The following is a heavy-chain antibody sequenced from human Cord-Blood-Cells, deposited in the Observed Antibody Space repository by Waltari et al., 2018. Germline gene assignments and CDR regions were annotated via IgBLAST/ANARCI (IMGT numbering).Heavy chain of an antibody. CDR3: ARLVGATDY. V-gene: IGHV3-33*01. CDR1: GFTFSSYG. J-gene: IGHJ4*02. CDR2: IWYDGSNK. D-gene: IGHD1-26*01. Sequence: QVQLVESGGGVVQPGRSLRLSCAASGFTFSSYGMHWVRQAPGKGLEGGAVIWYDGSNKYYAESVKGRFTIARDNSKNTLYLQMNSLRAEDTAVYYCARLVGATDYWGQGTLVTVSS.